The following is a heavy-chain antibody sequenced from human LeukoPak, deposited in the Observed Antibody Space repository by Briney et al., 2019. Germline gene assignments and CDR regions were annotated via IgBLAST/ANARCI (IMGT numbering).Heavy chain of an antibody. J-gene: IGHJ4*02. Sequence: GGSLRLSCAASGFTVSSNYMSWVRQAPGKGLEWVSVIYSGGSTYYADSVKGRFTTSRDNSKNTLYLQMYSLRVEDTAVYYCARDLGATIFDFDYWGQGTLVTVSS. V-gene: IGHV3-66*01. CDR3: ARDLGATIFDFDY. CDR1: GFTVSSNY. CDR2: IYSGGST. D-gene: IGHD1-26*01.